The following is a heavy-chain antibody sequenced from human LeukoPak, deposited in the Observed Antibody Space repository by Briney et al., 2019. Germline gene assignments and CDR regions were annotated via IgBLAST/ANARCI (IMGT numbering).Heavy chain of an antibody. Sequence: SETLSLTCTVSGGSISSYYWSWIRQPPGKGLEWIGYIYYSGSTNYNPSLKSRVTISVDTSKNQFSLKLSSVTAADTAVYYCARKGMVRGTRFDPWGQGTLVTVSS. CDR1: GGSISSYY. D-gene: IGHD3-10*01. V-gene: IGHV4-59*01. J-gene: IGHJ5*02. CDR2: IYYSGST. CDR3: ARKGMVRGTRFDP.